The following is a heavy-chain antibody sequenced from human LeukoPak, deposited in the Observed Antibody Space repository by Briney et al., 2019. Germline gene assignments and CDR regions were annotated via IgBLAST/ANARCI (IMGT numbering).Heavy chain of an antibody. CDR1: GFTFSDYY. CDR3: ATHHTAMVTRDY. D-gene: IGHD5-18*01. V-gene: IGHV3-11*01. Sequence: GGSLRLSCAASGFTFSDYYISWIRQAPGKGLEWVSYISSSGSTIYYADSVKGRFTISRDNAKNSLYLQMNSLRAEDTAVYYCATHHTAMVTRDYWGQGTLVTVSS. J-gene: IGHJ4*02. CDR2: ISSSGSTI.